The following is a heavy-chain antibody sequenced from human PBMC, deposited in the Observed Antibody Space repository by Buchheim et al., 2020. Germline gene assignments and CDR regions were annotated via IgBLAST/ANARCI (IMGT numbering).Heavy chain of an antibody. CDR2: IWYDGSNK. J-gene: IGHJ4*02. CDR1: GFTFSSYG. CDR3: AREGTYYYDSSGYYYDY. D-gene: IGHD3-22*01. V-gene: IGHV3-33*01. Sequence: QVQLVESGGGVVQPGRSLRLSCAASGFTFSSYGMHWVRQAPGKGLEWVAVIWYDGSNKYYADSVKGRFTISRDNSKNTLYLQMKRPEGEEHGGLYCAREGTYYYDSSGYYYDYWGQGTL.